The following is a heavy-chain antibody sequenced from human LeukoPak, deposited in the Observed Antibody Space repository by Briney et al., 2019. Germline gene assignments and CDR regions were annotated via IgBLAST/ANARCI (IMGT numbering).Heavy chain of an antibody. CDR1: GYTFSGYY. CDR3: ARDGSGSGWYFFDY. CDR2: MNPNSGAT. D-gene: IGHD6-19*01. J-gene: IGHJ4*02. V-gene: IGHV1-2*02. Sequence: ASVKVSCKTSGYTFSGYYMHWVRQAPGQGLAWMGLMNPNSGATNYEQKFQGRVSLTRDMSISTAYLELTSVTSDDTAVYYCARDGSGSGWYFFDYWGQGTLVTVSS.